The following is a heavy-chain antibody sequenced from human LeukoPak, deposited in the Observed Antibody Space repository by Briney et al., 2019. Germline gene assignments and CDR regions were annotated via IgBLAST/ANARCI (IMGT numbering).Heavy chain of an antibody. J-gene: IGHJ4*02. CDR1: GFTFSGYS. D-gene: IGHD6-13*01. Sequence: GGSLRLSCVASGFTFSGYSMHWVRQAPGKGLVWVSRISGDGGTTSYADSVKGRFTISRDNAKNTLYLQMNSLRADDTAVYFCARGGIAAAGTSYWGQGTLVTVSS. V-gene: IGHV3-74*01. CDR2: ISGDGGTT. CDR3: ARGGIAAAGTSY.